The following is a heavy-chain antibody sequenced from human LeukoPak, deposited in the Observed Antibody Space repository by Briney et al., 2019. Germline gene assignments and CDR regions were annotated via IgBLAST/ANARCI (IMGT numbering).Heavy chain of an antibody. CDR3: ARASYYYGSGSYSYYFDY. CDR1: GGSFSGYY. D-gene: IGHD3-10*01. J-gene: IGHJ4*02. V-gene: IGHV4-34*01. CDR2: INHSGST. Sequence: SETLSLTCAVYGGSFSGYYWSWIRQSPGKGLEWIGEINHSGSTNYNPSLKSRVTISVDTSKNQFSLKLSSVTAADTAVYYCARASYYYGSGSYSYYFDYWGQGTLVTVSS.